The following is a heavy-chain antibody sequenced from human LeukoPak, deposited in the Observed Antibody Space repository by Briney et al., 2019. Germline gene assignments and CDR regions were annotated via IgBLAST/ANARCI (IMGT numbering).Heavy chain of an antibody. CDR3: ARERNYYGSSLDAFDI. J-gene: IGHJ3*02. V-gene: IGHV1-18*04. CDR2: ISGYNGNT. Sequence: ASVKVSCKASGYTFTGYYMHWVRQAPGQGLEWMGWISGYNGNTKYALKLQGRVTLTTDTSTSTAYMDLRSLRSDDTAVYYCARERNYYGSSLDAFDIWGQGTMVTVSS. CDR1: GYTFTGYY. D-gene: IGHD3-10*01.